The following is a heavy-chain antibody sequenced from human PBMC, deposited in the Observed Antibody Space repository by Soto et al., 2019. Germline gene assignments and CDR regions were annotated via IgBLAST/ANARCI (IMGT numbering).Heavy chain of an antibody. CDR1: GFTFSSYG. J-gene: IGHJ3*02. CDR3: ARDQAYGSGIYHAFDI. V-gene: IGHV3-33*01. Sequence: QVQLVESGGGVVQPGRSLRLSCAASGFTFSSYGMHWVRQAPGKGLEWVAVIWYDGSNKYYADSVKGRFTISRDNSKNTLSMQMNSLRAEDTAVYYCARDQAYGSGIYHAFDIWGKGTMVTVSS. CDR2: IWYDGSNK. D-gene: IGHD3-10*01.